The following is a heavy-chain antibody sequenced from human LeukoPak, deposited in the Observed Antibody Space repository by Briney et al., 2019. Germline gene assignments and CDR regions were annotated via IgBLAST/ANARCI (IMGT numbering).Heavy chain of an antibody. J-gene: IGHJ4*02. V-gene: IGHV3-48*03. CDR3: ARGVEVVAATFDY. CDR1: GFSFSTYE. D-gene: IGHD2-15*01. CDR2: ISASGQTI. Sequence: GGSLRLSCAASGFSFSTYEFHWVRHAPGKGLEWVSYISASGQTIYYADSVRGRFTISRDNAKNSLYLQMNSLRAEDTAVYYCARGVEVVAATFDYWGQGTLVTVSS.